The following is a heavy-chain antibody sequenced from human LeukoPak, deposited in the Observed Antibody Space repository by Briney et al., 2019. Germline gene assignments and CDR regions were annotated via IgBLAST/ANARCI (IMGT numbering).Heavy chain of an antibody. V-gene: IGHV4-34*09. J-gene: IGHJ4*02. Sequence: SETLSLTCAVYGGSFSGYYWSWIRQPPGKGLEWIGYIYYSGSTYYNPSLRSRVTISVDTSKNQFSLKLSSVTAADTAVYYCARESYDTVDYWGQGTLVTVSS. D-gene: IGHD3-9*01. CDR3: ARESYDTVDY. CDR1: GGSFSGYY. CDR2: IYYSGST.